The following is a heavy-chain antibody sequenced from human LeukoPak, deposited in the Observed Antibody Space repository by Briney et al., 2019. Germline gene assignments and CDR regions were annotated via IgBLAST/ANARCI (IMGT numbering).Heavy chain of an antibody. CDR2: INPSGGST. J-gene: IGHJ3*02. CDR3: AADTLAAAVVFDI. V-gene: IGHV1-46*01. D-gene: IGHD6-13*01. Sequence: GASVKVSCKASGYTFTSYYMHWVRQAPGQGLEWMGVINPSGGSTSYAQKFQGRVTMTRDTFTSTVYMELSSLRSEDTAVYYCAADTLAAAVVFDIWGQGTMVTVSS. CDR1: GYTFTSYY.